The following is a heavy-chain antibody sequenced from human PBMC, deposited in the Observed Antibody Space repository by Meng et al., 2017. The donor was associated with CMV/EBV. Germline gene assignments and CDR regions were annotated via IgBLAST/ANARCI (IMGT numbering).Heavy chain of an antibody. D-gene: IGHD6-6*01. CDR1: GYTFTSYD. Sequence: ASVKVSCKASGYTFTSYDINWVRQATGQGLEWMGCMNPNSGNTGYAQKFQGRVTITRNTSISTAYMELSSLRSEDTAVYYCASGSSGDSSSSGFFDYWGQGTLVTVSS. CDR2: MNPNSGNT. J-gene: IGHJ4*02. CDR3: ASGSSGDSSSSGFFDY. V-gene: IGHV1-8*03.